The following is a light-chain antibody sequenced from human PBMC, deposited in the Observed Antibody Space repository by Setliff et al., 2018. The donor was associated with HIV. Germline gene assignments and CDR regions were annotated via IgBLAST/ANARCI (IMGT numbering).Light chain of an antibody. CDR3: SSYAITNTLP. Sequence: QSVLAQPASVSGSPGQSITIFCTGTSSDVGGYNHVSWYQQHPGKAPKLIIYEVRNRPSGVSNRFSGSKSGNTASLTISGLQAEDEGDYYCSSYAITNTLPFGTGTKVTVL. CDR2: EVR. J-gene: IGLJ1*01. CDR1: SSDVGGYNH. V-gene: IGLV2-14*01.